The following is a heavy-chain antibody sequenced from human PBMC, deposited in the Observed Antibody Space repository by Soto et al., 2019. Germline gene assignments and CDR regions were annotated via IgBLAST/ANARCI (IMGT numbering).Heavy chain of an antibody. CDR1: GYNFNTYW. CDR2: IYPGDSDT. J-gene: IGHJ4*02. Sequence: GESLKISCEGSGYNFNTYWIGWVRQMPGKGLEWMALIYPGDSDTRYSPSFEGQVTLSVDRPISTAYLQWSSLKASDTAIYYCATSTVSYVDIVSSTTRGYFDHWGQGTLVTVSS. V-gene: IGHV5-51*04. D-gene: IGHD5-12*01. CDR3: ATSTVSYVDIVSSTTRGYFDH.